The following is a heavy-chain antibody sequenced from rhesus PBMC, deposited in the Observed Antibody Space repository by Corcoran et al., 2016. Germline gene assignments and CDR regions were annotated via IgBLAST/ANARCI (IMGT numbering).Heavy chain of an antibody. D-gene: IGHD4-29*01. Sequence: QLQLQESGPGLVKPSETLSVPCAVSGGSILSSYWSWLRPAPGKGLEWIGYIYGSWSSTNYNPYRKSRVTLSVDTSKNQLSLKLSSVTAADTAVYYCASEDGNYGLDSWGQGVVVTVSS. CDR1: GGSILSSY. V-gene: IGHV4-169*02. CDR2: IYGSWSST. CDR3: ASEDGNYGLDS. J-gene: IGHJ6*01.